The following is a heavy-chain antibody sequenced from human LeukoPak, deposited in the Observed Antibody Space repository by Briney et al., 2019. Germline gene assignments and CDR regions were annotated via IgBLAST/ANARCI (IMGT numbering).Heavy chain of an antibody. Sequence: SETPSLTCAVSGGPFSGYFWSWIRQSSGKGLEWIGEIHNSGTTNYNPSLNSRVTISEGTSKNQFYLNLSSVTAADTAVYYCARRYYYNLGSFPFDFWGQGTLVTVSS. CDR2: IHNSGTT. CDR3: ARRYYYNLGSFPFDF. J-gene: IGHJ4*02. CDR1: GGPFSGYF. D-gene: IGHD3-10*01. V-gene: IGHV4-34*01.